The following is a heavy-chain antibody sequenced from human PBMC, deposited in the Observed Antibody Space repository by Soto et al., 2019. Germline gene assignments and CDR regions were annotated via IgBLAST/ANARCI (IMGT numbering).Heavy chain of an antibody. CDR3: ARDNYSSSWTKDDNWFGP. D-gene: IGHD6-13*01. V-gene: IGHV6-1*01. CDR2: TYYRSKWYN. CDR1: GDSVSSNSAA. Sequence: SQTLSLTCAISGDSVSSNSAAWNWIRQSPSRGLEWLGRTYYRSKWYNDYAVSVKSRITINPDTSKNQFSLQLNSVTPEDTAVYYCARDNYSSSWTKDDNWFGPCGQGPLVTVSS. J-gene: IGHJ5*02.